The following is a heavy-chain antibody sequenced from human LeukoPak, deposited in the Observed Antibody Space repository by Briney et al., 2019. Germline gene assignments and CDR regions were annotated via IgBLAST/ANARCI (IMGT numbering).Heavy chain of an antibody. CDR3: TKRRIVGATTRFDY. CDR2: INSYGAYT. V-gene: IGHV3-23*01. D-gene: IGHD1-26*01. J-gene: IGHJ4*02. CDR1: GFTFSSYD. Sequence: PGGSLRLSCAASGFTFSSYDMSWVRQAPGKGLEWVSTINSYGAYTYYADSVRGRFTISRDNSKNTLYLQMNSLRAEDTAVYYCTKRRIVGATTRFDYWGQGTLVTVSS.